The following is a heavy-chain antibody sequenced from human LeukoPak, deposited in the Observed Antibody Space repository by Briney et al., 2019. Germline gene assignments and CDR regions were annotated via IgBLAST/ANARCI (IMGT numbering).Heavy chain of an antibody. CDR1: GGSFSGYY. D-gene: IGHD6-13*01. Sequence: SETLSLTCAVYGGSFSGYYWSWIRQPPGKGLEWIGEINHSGSTNYNPSLKSRVTISVDTSKNQFSLKLSSVTAADTAVYYCARAAPSGIAVAGTNFDYWGQGTLVTVSS. CDR2: INHSGST. J-gene: IGHJ4*02. CDR3: ARAAPSGIAVAGTNFDY. V-gene: IGHV4-34*01.